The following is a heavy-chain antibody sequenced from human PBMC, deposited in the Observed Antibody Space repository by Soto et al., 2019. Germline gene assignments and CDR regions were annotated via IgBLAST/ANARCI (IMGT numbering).Heavy chain of an antibody. Sequence: GASVKVSCKASGYAFTTYYMHWVRQAPGPGLEWLGIINPSGGRTTYAQNFQGRVTMTRDTSTSTVYMELTSLRSEDTAVYYCARDGCITATCAGGGNWFDPWGQGTPVTVSS. CDR1: GYAFTTYY. CDR3: ARDGCITATCAGGGNWFDP. J-gene: IGHJ5*02. V-gene: IGHV1-46*01. CDR2: INPSGGRT. D-gene: IGHD3-10*01.